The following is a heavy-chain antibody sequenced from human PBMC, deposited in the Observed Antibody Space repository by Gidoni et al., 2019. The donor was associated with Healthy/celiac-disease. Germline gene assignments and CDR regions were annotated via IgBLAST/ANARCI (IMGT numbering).Heavy chain of an antibody. J-gene: IGHJ2*01. V-gene: IGHV3-30-3*01. Sequence: QVQLVESGGGVVQPGRSLRLSCAASGFTCSSYAMHWVRQAPGKGLEWVAVISYDGSNKSYAASVKGRFTISRDNSKNPLYLQMNSLRAEDTAVYYCARDHTAPWFWYFDLWGRGTLVTVSS. D-gene: IGHD3-9*01. CDR1: GFTCSSYA. CDR3: ARDHTAPWFWYFDL. CDR2: ISYDGSNK.